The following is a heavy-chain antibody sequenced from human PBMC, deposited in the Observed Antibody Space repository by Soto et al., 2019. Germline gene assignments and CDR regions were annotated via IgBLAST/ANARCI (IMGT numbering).Heavy chain of an antibody. CDR3: ARSSRSISVPNWFDP. CDR2: ISWNSDST. J-gene: IGHJ5*02. Sequence: EVQLVESGGDLVQPGRSLRLSCAASGFSFGDYAMHWVRQAPGKGLEWVSGISWNSDSTNYGDPVKGRFTVSRDNAKNTLYLQMNSLTPEDTAFYYCARSSRSISVPNWFDPWGQGTLVVVSS. V-gene: IGHV3-9*01. CDR1: GFSFGDYA. D-gene: IGHD6-6*01.